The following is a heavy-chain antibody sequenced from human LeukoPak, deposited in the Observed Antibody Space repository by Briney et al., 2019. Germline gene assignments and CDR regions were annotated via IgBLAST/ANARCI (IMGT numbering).Heavy chain of an antibody. J-gene: IGHJ4*02. V-gene: IGHV4-59*01. D-gene: IGHD2-2*01. Sequence: SETLSLTCTVSGGSISSYYWSWIRQPPGKGQEWIGYIYYSGSTNYNPSLESRVTISVDTSKNQFSLKLSSVTAADTAVYYCARGKYQLLRDYYFDYWGQGTLVTVSS. CDR3: ARGKYQLLRDYYFDY. CDR2: IYYSGST. CDR1: GGSISSYY.